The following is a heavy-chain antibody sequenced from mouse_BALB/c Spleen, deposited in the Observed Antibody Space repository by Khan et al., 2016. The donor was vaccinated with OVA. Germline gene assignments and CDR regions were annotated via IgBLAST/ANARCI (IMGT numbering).Heavy chain of an antibody. CDR1: GYTFTDYY. J-gene: IGHJ3*01. CDR3: AREWAAWFPY. Sequence: QVQLKQSGAELAGPGASVTLSCKASGYTFTDYYINWMRQRTGQGLEWIGEIYPGSDNTYYNEKFKGKATLTADKSSSTAYMQLSSLTSEDSAVYFCAREWAAWFPYWGQGTLVTVSA. CDR2: IYPGSDNT. V-gene: IGHV1-77*01.